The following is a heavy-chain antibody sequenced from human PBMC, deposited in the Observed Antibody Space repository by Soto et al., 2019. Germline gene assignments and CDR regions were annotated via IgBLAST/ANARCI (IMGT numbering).Heavy chain of an antibody. D-gene: IGHD2-2*01. J-gene: IGHJ6*02. CDR2: IYHSGSI. CDR3: ARVAPRKMTYPFYGMDV. Sequence: SSETLSLTCSVSGGSINSGDSYWSWIRQPPGKGLEWIGYIYHSGSIYYNPSLKSRLIISLDMSKNQFTLKLGSVTAADTAVYYCARVAPRKMTYPFYGMDVWDRGTTVTVSS. CDR1: GGSINSGDSY. V-gene: IGHV4-30-4*01.